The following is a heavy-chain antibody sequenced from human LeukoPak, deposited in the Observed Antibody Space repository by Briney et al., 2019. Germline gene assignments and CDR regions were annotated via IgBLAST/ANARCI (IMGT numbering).Heavy chain of an antibody. V-gene: IGHV4-31*03. D-gene: IGHD3-10*01. CDR1: GGSISSGGYY. CDR2: IYYSGST. Sequence: PSETLSLTCTVSGGSISSGGYYWSWIRQHPGTGLEWIGYIYYSGSTYYNPSLKSRVTISVDTSKNQFSLKLSSVTAADTAVYYCARDRRTYYYGSGSLSSYYYYGMDVWGQGTTVTVSS. CDR3: ARDRRTYYYGSGSLSSYYYYGMDV. J-gene: IGHJ6*02.